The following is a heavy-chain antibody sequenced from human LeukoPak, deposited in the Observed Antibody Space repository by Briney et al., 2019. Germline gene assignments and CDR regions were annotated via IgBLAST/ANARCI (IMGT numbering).Heavy chain of an antibody. V-gene: IGHV4-59*01. CDR1: GDSISSYY. CDR3: ARGCFSSGLWYFDL. Sequence: SETLSLTCTVSGDSISSYYWSWIRQPPGKGLEWIGHIYYSGSTNYNPSLKSRVTISVDTSKNQFSLKLSSVTAADTAVYYCARGCFSSGLWYFDLWGRGTLVTVSS. J-gene: IGHJ2*01. D-gene: IGHD6-13*01. CDR2: IYYSGST.